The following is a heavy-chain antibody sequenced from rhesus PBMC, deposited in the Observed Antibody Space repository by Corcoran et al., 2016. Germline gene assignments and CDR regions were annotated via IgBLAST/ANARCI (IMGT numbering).Heavy chain of an antibody. D-gene: IGHD2-39*01. CDR3: ARKSAPGVGYFDY. V-gene: IGHV4S12*01. CDR1: GGSSSSGYFS. J-gene: IGHJ4*01. CDR2: IYSNSEST. Sequence: QVQLQESGPGVVKPSETLSLTCAVPGGSSSSGYFSLSWIGQPPGQGLEGIGGIYSNSESTNYNPSLKSRVTISKDTSKNQFSLKLSSVTAADTAVYYCARKSAPGVGYFDYWGQGVLVTVSS.